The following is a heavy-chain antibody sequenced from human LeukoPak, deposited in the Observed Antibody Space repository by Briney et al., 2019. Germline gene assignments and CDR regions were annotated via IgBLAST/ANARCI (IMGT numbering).Heavy chain of an antibody. CDR1: GYSFTNFW. Sequence: GESLRISCKGSGYSFTNFWITWVRQMPGKGLEWMGIIYPGDSDTRYSPSFQGQVTISADKSISTAYLQWSSLKASDTAMYYCARRGGSYWSDAFDIWGQGTMVTVSS. CDR3: ARRGGSYWSDAFDI. J-gene: IGHJ3*02. CDR2: IYPGDSDT. D-gene: IGHD1-26*01. V-gene: IGHV5-51*01.